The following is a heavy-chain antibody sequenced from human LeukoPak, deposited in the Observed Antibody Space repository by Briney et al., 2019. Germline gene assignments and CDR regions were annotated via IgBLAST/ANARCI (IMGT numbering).Heavy chain of an antibody. J-gene: IGHJ6*03. CDR1: GYTFTSYG. D-gene: IGHD3-10*01. Sequence: ASVKVSCKASGYTFTSYGISWVRQAPGQGLEWMGIINPSGGSTSYAQTFQGRVTMTRDTSTSTVYMELSSLRSEDTAVYYCARGRYYGSGSPGNMDVWGKGTTVTVSS. CDR3: ARGRYYGSGSPGNMDV. V-gene: IGHV1-46*01. CDR2: INPSGGST.